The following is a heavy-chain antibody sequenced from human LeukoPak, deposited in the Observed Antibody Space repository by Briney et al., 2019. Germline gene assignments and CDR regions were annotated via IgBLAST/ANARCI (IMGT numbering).Heavy chain of an antibody. J-gene: IGHJ4*02. CDR3: ARYCTSTTCILRGFDY. D-gene: IGHD2-2*01. V-gene: IGHV4-38-2*01. CDR2: IYHTGSA. CDR1: GYSFTSGHY. Sequence: SETLSLTCSVSGYSFTSGHYWGWIRQPPGKGLEWIANIYHTGSAHYNPSLKSRVTISVDTSKNQFFLKLGSVTAADTAVYYCARYCTSTTCILRGFDYWGQGTLVTVSS.